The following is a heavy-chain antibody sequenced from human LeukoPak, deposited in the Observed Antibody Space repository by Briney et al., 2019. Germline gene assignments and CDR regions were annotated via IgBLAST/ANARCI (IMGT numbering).Heavy chain of an antibody. D-gene: IGHD1-26*01. J-gene: IGHJ3*02. CDR1: GFTVSSNY. CDR2: IYSGGSI. CDR3: ARVRLKPWELLYPDAFDI. V-gene: IGHV3-53*04. Sequence: GGSLRLSCAASGFTVSSNYMSWVRQAPGKGLEWVSVIYSGGSIYYADSVKGRFTISRHNSKNTLYLQMNSLRAEDTAVYYCARVRLKPWELLYPDAFDIWGQGTMVTVSS.